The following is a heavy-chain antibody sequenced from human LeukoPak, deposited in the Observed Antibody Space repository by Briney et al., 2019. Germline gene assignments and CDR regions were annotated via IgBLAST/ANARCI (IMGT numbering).Heavy chain of an antibody. J-gene: IGHJ4*02. Sequence: GGSLRLSCAASGFTFKSYAMNWVRQAPGKGLEWVAFIQNDGSNKYYADSVKGRFTISRDNSKNTLYLQMNSLRPDDTAMYYCAKDRIVLVTATFDYWGQGTLVTVSS. D-gene: IGHD2-21*02. CDR3: AKDRIVLVTATFDY. CDR1: GFTFKSYA. CDR2: IQNDGSNK. V-gene: IGHV3-30*02.